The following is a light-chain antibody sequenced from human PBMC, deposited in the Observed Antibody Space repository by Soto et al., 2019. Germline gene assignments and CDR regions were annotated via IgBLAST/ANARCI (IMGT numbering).Light chain of an antibody. Sequence: EFVLTPAPCTLSLSPGERATLSCRAIQSVGSSYLAWYQQKTRQAPRLLIYGASSRAAGSPARFSSSGSGTDFTLTISSREAEDFAVYYCQQRSNWSPITFGQGTRLEIK. CDR1: QSVGSSY. J-gene: IGKJ5*01. V-gene: IGKV3D-20*02. CDR3: QQRSNWSPIT. CDR2: GAS.